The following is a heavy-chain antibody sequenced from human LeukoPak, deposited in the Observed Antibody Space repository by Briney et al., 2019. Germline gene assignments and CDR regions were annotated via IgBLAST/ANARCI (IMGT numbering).Heavy chain of an antibody. J-gene: IGHJ4*02. CDR3: AKGSDSLPPYYFYY. Sequence: GGSLRLSCTASGFTFSNYAMSWVRQAPGKGLEWFSAITGGGDDTYHADSVKGRLTISRDNSKNTLYLQMNSLRVEDTAVYYLAKGSDSLPPYYFYYWGQGAPVT. V-gene: IGHV3-23*01. CDR1: GFTFSNYA. D-gene: IGHD1-26*01. CDR2: ITGGGDDT.